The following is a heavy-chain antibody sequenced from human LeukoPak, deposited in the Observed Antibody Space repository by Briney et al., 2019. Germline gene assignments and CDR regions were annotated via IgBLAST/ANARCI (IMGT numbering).Heavy chain of an antibody. CDR2: ISTDGSTR. D-gene: IGHD6-13*01. CDR3: ASASSHRIAAGGDY. V-gene: IGHV3-74*01. CDR1: GFTSTNYW. Sequence: GGSLRLSCAASGFTSTNYWMHWVRQGQGKGLVWVSRISTDGSTRHYADSVKGRFTISRDNSKNMMYLQMNSLRAEDTAVYYCASASSHRIAAGGDYWGHGTLVTVSS. J-gene: IGHJ4*01.